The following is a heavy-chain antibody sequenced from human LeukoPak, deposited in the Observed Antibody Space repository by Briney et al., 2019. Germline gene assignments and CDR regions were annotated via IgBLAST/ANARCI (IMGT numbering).Heavy chain of an antibody. CDR1: GYTFTGYY. D-gene: IGHD3-22*01. Sequence: ASVKVSCKASGYTFTGYYMHWVRQAAGQGLEWMGWINPNSGGINYAQKFQGRVTMTRDTSISTAYMELSRLRSDDTAVYYCARGLYYYDSSGYSYWGQGTLVTVSS. CDR2: INPNSGGI. J-gene: IGHJ4*02. V-gene: IGHV1-2*02. CDR3: ARGLYYYDSSGYSY.